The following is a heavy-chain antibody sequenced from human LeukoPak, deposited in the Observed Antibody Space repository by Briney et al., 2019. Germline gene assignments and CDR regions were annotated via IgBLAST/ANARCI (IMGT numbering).Heavy chain of an antibody. Sequence: GGSLRLSCAASGFTFSDYYMTWIRQAPGRGLEWASYIGNSAGSIYYADSVKGRFTISRDNAKNSLYLQINSLRGEDTAVYYCARDLRYYDFWSGFSNWGQGTLVTVSS. J-gene: IGHJ4*02. CDR1: GFTFSDYY. CDR3: ARDLRYYDFWSGFSN. CDR2: IGNSAGSI. V-gene: IGHV3-11*01. D-gene: IGHD3-3*01.